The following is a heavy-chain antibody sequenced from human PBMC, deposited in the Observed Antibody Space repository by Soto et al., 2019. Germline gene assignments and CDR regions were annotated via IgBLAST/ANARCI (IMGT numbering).Heavy chain of an antibody. CDR1: GFTFSSYD. V-gene: IGHV3-13*04. CDR2: IGTAGDT. D-gene: IGHD3-10*01. CDR3: ARDPAGHGMAV. Sequence: EVQLVESGGGLVQPGGSLRLSCAASGFTFSSYDMHWVRQVTGKGLEWVSMIGTAGDTYYSGSVKGRFTISRENAKNSLYLQMNSLTAVDTAVYYCARDPAGHGMAVWGQGTTVTVSS. J-gene: IGHJ6*02.